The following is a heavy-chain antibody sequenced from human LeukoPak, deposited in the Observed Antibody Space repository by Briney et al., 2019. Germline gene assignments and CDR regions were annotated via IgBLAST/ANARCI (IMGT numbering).Heavy chain of an antibody. D-gene: IGHD2-21*01. CDR3: TRNPPNSGWFDP. CDR2: IIPIFGTA. CDR1: GGTFSSYA. V-gene: IGHV1-69*13. J-gene: IGHJ5*02. Sequence: GASVKVSCKASGGTFSSYAISWVRQAPGQGLEWMGGIIPIFGTANYAQKFQGRVTITADESTSTAYMELSSLTSEDTAIYYCTRNPPNSGWFDPWGQGTLVTVSS.